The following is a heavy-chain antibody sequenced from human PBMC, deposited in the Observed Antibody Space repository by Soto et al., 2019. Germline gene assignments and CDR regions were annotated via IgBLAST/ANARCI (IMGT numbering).Heavy chain of an antibody. V-gene: IGHV3-23*01. J-gene: IGHJ6*02. CDR2: ISGSGGST. CDR1: GFTFSSYA. D-gene: IGHD6-13*01. CDR3: AANSSSWRNYYYYGMDV. Sequence: LRLSCAASGFTFSSYAMSWVRQAPGKGLEWVSAISGSGGSTYYADSVKGRFTISRDNSKNTLYLQMNSLRAEDTAVYYCAANSSSWRNYYYYGMDVWGQGTTVTVSS.